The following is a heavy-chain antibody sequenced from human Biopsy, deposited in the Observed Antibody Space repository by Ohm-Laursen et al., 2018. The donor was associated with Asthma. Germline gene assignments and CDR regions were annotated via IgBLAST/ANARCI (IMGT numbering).Heavy chain of an antibody. J-gene: IGHJ3*02. CDR2: MSFDGRQT. V-gene: IGHV3-30*18. CDR1: GFTLGDYW. D-gene: IGHD3-3*01. Sequence: SLRLSCAAPGFTLGDYWMSWVRQAPGKGLEWVAVMSFDGRQTYYADSVKGRFTISRDNSKNTLYLQMNSLRAEDTAVYYCAKERYYDFWSGYPIWGQGTMVTVSS. CDR3: AKERYYDFWSGYPI.